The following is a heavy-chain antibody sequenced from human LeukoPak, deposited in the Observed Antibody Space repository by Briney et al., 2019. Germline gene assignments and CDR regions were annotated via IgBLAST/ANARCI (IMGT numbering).Heavy chain of an antibody. CDR3: ATRGDTAMSLLY. J-gene: IGHJ4*02. CDR2: IYYSGST. CDR1: GGSISSYY. V-gene: IGHV4-59*01. D-gene: IGHD5-18*01. Sequence: SETLSLTCTVSGGSISSYYWSWIRQPPGKGLEWIGYIYYSGSTNYNPSLKSRVTISVDTSKNQFSPKLSSVTAADTAVYYCATRGDTAMSLLYGGQGTLVTVSS.